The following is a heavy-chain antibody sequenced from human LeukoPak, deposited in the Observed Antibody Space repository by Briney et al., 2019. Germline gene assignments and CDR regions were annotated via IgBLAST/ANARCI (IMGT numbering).Heavy chain of an antibody. Sequence: ASLKVSCKASEYTFTSYDINWVRQVTGQGLEWMGWMNPNSGDTHYAQKFQGRVTMTRDTSSSTAYMDLNSLISDDTAVYYCARVQYQLLFEGNWFDPWGQGTLVTVSS. CDR1: EYTFTSYD. J-gene: IGHJ5*02. CDR3: ARVQYQLLFEGNWFDP. V-gene: IGHV1-8*01. CDR2: MNPNSGDT. D-gene: IGHD2-2*01.